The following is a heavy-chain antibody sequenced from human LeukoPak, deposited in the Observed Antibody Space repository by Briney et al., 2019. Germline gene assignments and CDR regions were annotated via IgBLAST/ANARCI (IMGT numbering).Heavy chain of an antibody. CDR1: GFTFSSYA. D-gene: IGHD1-26*01. CDR2: ISYDGSNK. CDR3: ARDPGDGSYCFDY. Sequence: GGSLRLSCAASGFTFSSYAMHWVRQAPGKGLEWVAVISYDGSNKYYADSVKGRFTISRDNSKNTLYLQMNSLRAEDTAVYYCARDPGDGSYCFDYWDQGTLVTVSS. V-gene: IGHV3-30-3*01. J-gene: IGHJ4*02.